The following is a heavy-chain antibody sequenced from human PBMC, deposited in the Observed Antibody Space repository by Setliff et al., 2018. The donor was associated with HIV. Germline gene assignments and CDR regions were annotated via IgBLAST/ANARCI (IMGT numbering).Heavy chain of an antibody. Sequence: PGGSLRLSCAASGFTFSTSAMHWVRQAPGKGLEWVGRSRNKANSYTTEYAASVKGRFTISRDDSKNSLYLQMNSLKTEDTAVYYCARGRLLWSGSYYYYYMDVWGKGTTVTVSS. CDR2: SRNKANSYTT. CDR1: GFTFSTSA. V-gene: IGHV3-72*01. J-gene: IGHJ6*03. CDR3: ARGRLLWSGSYYYYYMDV. D-gene: IGHD3-10*01.